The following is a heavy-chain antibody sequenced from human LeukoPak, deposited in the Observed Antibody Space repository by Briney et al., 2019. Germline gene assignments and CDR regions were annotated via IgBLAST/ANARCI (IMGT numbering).Heavy chain of an antibody. CDR1: GYSFTSYW. Sequence: GESLKISCKGSGYSFTSYWIGWVRQMPGKGLEWMGIIYPGDSDTRYSPSFQGQVTISADKSISTAYLQWSSLKASDTAMYYCARLSGSGSYPDYYGMDVWGQGTTVTVYS. D-gene: IGHD3-10*01. CDR3: ARLSGSGSYPDYYGMDV. J-gene: IGHJ6*02. V-gene: IGHV5-51*01. CDR2: IYPGDSDT.